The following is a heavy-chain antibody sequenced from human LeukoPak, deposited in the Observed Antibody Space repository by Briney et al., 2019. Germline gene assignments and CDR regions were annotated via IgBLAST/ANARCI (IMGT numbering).Heavy chain of an antibody. CDR1: LDSTTSNC. J-gene: IGHJ4*02. Sequence: KPSETLSLTRTVSLDSTTSNCWSWVRQPPGKGLEWIGEIHRSGSPNYNPSLQSRVTISIDRSRNQIALELSSVTAADTAVYFCARAILGGFTPGAYWGQGTLVTVSS. D-gene: IGHD3-3*01. CDR3: ARAILGGFTPGAY. CDR2: IHRSGSP. V-gene: IGHV4-4*02.